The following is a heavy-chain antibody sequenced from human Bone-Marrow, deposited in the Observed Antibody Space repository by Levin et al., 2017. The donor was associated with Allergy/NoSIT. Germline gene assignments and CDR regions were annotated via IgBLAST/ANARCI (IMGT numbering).Heavy chain of an antibody. J-gene: IGHJ4*02. CDR1: GFTFGVFP. Sequence: GGSLRLSCAASGFTFGVFPMHWVRLSPGKGLEWVASISYDGTNKYYADSVKGRFTVSRDNSKNTVYLQMTGLRPEETAVYYCARRSSDIVVLPASYFDYWGQGTLVTVSS. CDR3: ARRSSDIVVLPASYFDY. CDR2: ISYDGTNK. D-gene: IGHD2-2*01. V-gene: IGHV3-30-3*01.